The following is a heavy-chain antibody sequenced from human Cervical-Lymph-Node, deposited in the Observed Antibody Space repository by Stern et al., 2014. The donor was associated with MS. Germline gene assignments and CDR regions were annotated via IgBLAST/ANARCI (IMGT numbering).Heavy chain of an antibody. Sequence: EVQLVESGGDLVQPGRSLRLSCAASGFRFDDYAMYWVRQAPGQGLEWVSGISWSSGKIGYADSGKGRFTISRDNVKNSLFLQMNSLRSEDTASYYCARAIGFCSGGNCEPYYYYGIDVWGQGTRVTVSS. V-gene: IGHV3-9*01. D-gene: IGHD2-15*01. CDR1: GFRFDDYA. J-gene: IGHJ6*02. CDR2: ISWSSGKI. CDR3: ARAIGFCSGGNCEPYYYYGIDV.